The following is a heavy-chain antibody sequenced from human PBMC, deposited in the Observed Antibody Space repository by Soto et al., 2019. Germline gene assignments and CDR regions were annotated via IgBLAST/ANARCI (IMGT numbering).Heavy chain of an antibody. CDR2: ISGSGSTI. J-gene: IGHJ5*01. D-gene: IGHD5-12*01. CDR3: ARGGATRFGS. CDR1: GFTFSDYN. Sequence: QVHLVESGGGLVKPAGSLRLSCADSGFTFSDYNMSWIRQAPGKGLEWISYISGSGSTIYYADSVKGRFTISRDNARNSLYLQMNSLRAEDTALYYCARGGATRFGSWGQGTLVTVSS. V-gene: IGHV3-11*01.